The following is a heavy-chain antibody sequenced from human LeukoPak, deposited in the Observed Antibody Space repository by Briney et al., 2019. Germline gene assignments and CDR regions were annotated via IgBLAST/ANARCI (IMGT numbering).Heavy chain of an antibody. Sequence: SETLSLTCTVSGGSISSYYWSWIRQPPGKGPEWIGYIYYSGSTNYNPSLKSRVTISVDTSKNQFSLKLSSVTAADTAVYYCARGHGWQFYWYFDLWGRGTLVTVSS. CDR1: GGSISSYY. CDR2: IYYSGST. J-gene: IGHJ2*01. V-gene: IGHV4-59*01. D-gene: IGHD6-19*01. CDR3: ARGHGWQFYWYFDL.